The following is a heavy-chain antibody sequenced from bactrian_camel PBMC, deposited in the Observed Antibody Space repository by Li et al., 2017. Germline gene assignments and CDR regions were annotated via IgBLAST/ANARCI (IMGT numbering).Heavy chain of an antibody. V-gene: IGHV3S1*01. D-gene: IGHD2*01. CDR2: IYTGRDST. J-gene: IGHJ4*01. Sequence: HVQLVESGGDSVQPGGSLKLSCIASGNTYSLHCMAWFRQAPGKEREGVAPIYTGRDSTYYADSVKGRFTISQDNAKNTVYLQLNSLKTEDMAMYYCAKDTTVVEGEYMYWGQGTQVTVS. CDR3: AKDTTVVEGEYMY. CDR1: GNTYSLHC.